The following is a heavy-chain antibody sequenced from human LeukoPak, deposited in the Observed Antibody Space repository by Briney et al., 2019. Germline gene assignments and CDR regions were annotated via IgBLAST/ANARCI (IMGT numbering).Heavy chain of an antibody. CDR1: GFNFSNYA. CDR3: ARVPLAVAGHFDY. D-gene: IGHD6-19*01. CDR2: ISGSGGST. V-gene: IGHV3-23*01. Sequence: GGSLRLSCVASGFNFSNYAMSWVRQAPGKGLEWVSVISGSGGSTYYADSVKGRFTISRGNSKNTLYLQMNSLRAEDTAVYYCARVPLAVAGHFDYWGQGTLVTVSS. J-gene: IGHJ4*02.